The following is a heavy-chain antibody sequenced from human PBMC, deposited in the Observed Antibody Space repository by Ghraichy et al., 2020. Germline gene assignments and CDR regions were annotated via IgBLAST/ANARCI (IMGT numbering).Heavy chain of an antibody. CDR2: IYYSGST. Sequence: SETLSLTCTVSGGSISSGDYYWSWIRQPPGKGLEWIGYIYYSGSTYYNPSLKSRVTISVDTSKNQFSLKLSSVTAADTAVYYCASNPGDGYNYPYGMDVWGQGTTVTVSS. CDR3: ASNPGDGYNYPYGMDV. CDR1: GGSISSGDYY. V-gene: IGHV4-30-4*01. D-gene: IGHD5-24*01. J-gene: IGHJ6*02.